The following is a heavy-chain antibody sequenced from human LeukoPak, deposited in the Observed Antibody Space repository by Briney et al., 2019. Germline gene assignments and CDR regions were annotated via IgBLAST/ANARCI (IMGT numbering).Heavy chain of an antibody. CDR1: GYSFTSYW. D-gene: IGHD6-13*01. CDR2: IYPGDSDT. V-gene: IGHV5-51*01. CDR3: ASQGYGYSSSWYDSGDAFDI. J-gene: IGHJ3*02. Sequence: GESLKISCKGSGYSFTSYWIGWVRQMPGKGLEWMGIIYPGDSDTRYSPSFQGQVTISADKSISTAYLQWSSLKASDTAMYYCASQGYGYSSSWYDSGDAFDIWGQGTMVTVSS.